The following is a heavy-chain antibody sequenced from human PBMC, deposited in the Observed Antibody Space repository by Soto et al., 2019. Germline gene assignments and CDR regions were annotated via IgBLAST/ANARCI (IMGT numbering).Heavy chain of an antibody. V-gene: IGHV4-31*03. D-gene: IGHD3-10*01. J-gene: IGHJ4*02. CDR1: GGSISSGGYY. CDR3: ARGYLYYGSGSSLFDY. CDR2: IYYSGST. Sequence: QVQLQESGPGLVKPSQTLSLTCTVSGGSISSGGYYWSWIRQHPGKGLEWIGYIYYSGSTYYNPSLKCRVTISLDTSKNQFSLKLSSVTAADTAVYYCARGYLYYGSGSSLFDYWGQGTLVTVSS.